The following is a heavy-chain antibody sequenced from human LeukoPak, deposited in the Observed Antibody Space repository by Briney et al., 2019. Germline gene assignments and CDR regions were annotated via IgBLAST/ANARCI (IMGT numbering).Heavy chain of an antibody. CDR1: GGSTTNYA. D-gene: IGHD2-15*01. CDR2: ITPLLDST. Sequence: SVKVSCKFSGGSTTNYAISWVRQAPGQGLDWMGRITPLLDSTNYAPKFQGRVTITADKSTNTAFMELSSLTSEDTAMYFCTRLVAGGFDSWGQGSLVTVSS. J-gene: IGHJ4*02. CDR3: TRLVAGGFDS. V-gene: IGHV1-69*06.